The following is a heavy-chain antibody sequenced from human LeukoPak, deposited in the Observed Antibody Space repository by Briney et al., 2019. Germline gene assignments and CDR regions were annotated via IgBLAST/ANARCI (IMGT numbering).Heavy chain of an antibody. V-gene: IGHV3-23*01. J-gene: IGHJ4*02. CDR1: GFTFSSNS. D-gene: IGHD3-10*01. CDR3: TKWSGFGDD. CDR2: ISGSGDST. Sequence: GGSLRLSCAASGFTFSSNSMTWVRQTPGKGLGWVSGISGSGDSTFYADSVKGRFTISRDNSRNTLYLQMSSLRPEDTAVYYCTKWSGFGDDWGQGTLVTVSS.